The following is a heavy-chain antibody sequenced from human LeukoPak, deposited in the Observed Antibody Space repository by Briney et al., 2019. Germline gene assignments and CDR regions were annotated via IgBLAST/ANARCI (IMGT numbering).Heavy chain of an antibody. J-gene: IGHJ2*01. V-gene: IGHV3-74*01. CDR3: TRGKVGTWGYFDL. CDR2: INSDGSRT. Sequence: PGGSLRLSCAASAFTFTNYWMHWVRQAPGKGLVWVSRINSDGSRTNYADSVKGRFTISRDNAKNTVYLQMNSLTDKDTAIYYCTRGKVGTWGYFDLWGRGTLVTVSS. CDR1: AFTFTNYW. D-gene: IGHD1-26*01.